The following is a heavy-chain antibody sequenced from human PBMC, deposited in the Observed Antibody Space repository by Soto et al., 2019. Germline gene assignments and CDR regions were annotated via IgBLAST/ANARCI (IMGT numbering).Heavy chain of an antibody. CDR2: IRSKAYGGTT. D-gene: IGHD1-1*01. Sequence: GGSLRLSCTASGFTFGDYAMSWFRQAPGKGLEWVGFIRSKAYGGTTEYAASVKGRFTISRDDSKSIAYLQMNSLKTEDTAVYYCTRASTNWNDHYIFGYWGQGTLVTVSS. CDR1: GFTFGDYA. J-gene: IGHJ4*02. V-gene: IGHV3-49*03. CDR3: TRASTNWNDHYIFGY.